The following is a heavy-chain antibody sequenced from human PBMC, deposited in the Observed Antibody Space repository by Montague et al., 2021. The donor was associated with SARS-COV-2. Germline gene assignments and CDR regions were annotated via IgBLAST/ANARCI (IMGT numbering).Heavy chain of an antibody. CDR2: IHHGGST. D-gene: IGHD3-10*01. CDR3: ARLGDGVVPSPILGVGPYYSYNYMDV. CDR1: GGSFSTYS. V-gene: IGHV4-34*01. J-gene: IGHJ6*03. Sequence: ECLSLTCAVHGGSFSTYSWNWIRQPPGKGLEWIGEIHHGGSTNYNPSLKSRVTISADTSKNPFSLKLTSVAAEDTAVYYCARLGDGVVPSPILGVGPYYSYNYMDVWGKGTTVTVSS.